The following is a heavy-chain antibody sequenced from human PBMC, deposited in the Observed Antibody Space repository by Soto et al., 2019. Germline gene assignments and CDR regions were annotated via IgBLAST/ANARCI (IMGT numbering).Heavy chain of an antibody. CDR2: ISNDGSNK. CDR3: AKVVTGTTFDYYYMDV. D-gene: IGHD1-7*01. Sequence: GGSLRLSCAASGFTFSSYGMHWVRQAPGKGLEWVAVISNDGSNKYYADSVKGRFTISRDNSKNTLYLQMNSLRAEDTAVYYCAKVVTGTTFDYYYMDVWGKGTTVTVSS. J-gene: IGHJ6*03. CDR1: GFTFSSYG. V-gene: IGHV3-30*18.